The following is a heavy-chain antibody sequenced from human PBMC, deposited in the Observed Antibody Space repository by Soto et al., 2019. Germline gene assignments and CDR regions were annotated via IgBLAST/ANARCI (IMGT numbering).Heavy chain of an antibody. D-gene: IGHD3-16*01. V-gene: IGHV3-23*01. Sequence: GGSLRLSCAASGFTFSTYAMSWVRQAPGKGPEWVSAISGSGGTTYYADSVKGRFTLSRDNSKDTLYLQMNSLRAEDTAVYYCVRDGPLHYAPTYYYGMDVWGQGTTVTVSS. CDR1: GFTFSTYA. CDR2: ISGSGGTT. CDR3: VRDGPLHYAPTYYYGMDV. J-gene: IGHJ6*02.